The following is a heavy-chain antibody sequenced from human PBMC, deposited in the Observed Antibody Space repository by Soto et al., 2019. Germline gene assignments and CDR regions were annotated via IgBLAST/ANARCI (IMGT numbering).Heavy chain of an antibody. J-gene: IGHJ3*02. D-gene: IGHD3-22*01. CDR3: ARESYYYDSSTFDI. CDR1: GFTFSSYI. V-gene: IGHV3-48*02. Sequence: EVQLVESGGGLVQPGGSLRLSCAASGFTFSSYIMNWVRQAPGKRLEWVSYISRSSRTIYYADSVKGRFTISRDNAKNSLYLQMNSLRDEDTSVYYCARESYYYDSSTFDIWGQGTMVTVSS. CDR2: ISRSSRTI.